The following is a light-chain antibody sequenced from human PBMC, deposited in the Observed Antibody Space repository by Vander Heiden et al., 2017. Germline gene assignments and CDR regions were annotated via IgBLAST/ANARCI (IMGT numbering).Light chain of an antibody. J-gene: IGLJ1*01. CDR2: QDS. CDR3: QAWDSSPLV. V-gene: IGLV3-1*01. Sequence: SYELTQPPSASVSPGQTASITCSGDKLGDKYACWYQQKPGQSPVLVIYQDSKRPSGIPERFSGSNSGNTATLTISGTQAMDEADYYCQAWDSSPLVFGTGTKVTVL. CDR1: KLGDKY.